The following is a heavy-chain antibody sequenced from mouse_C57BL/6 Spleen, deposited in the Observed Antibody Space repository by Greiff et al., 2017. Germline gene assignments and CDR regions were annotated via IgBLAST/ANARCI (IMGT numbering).Heavy chain of an antibody. J-gene: IGHJ3*01. D-gene: IGHD3-1*01. CDR3: TDLGLAY. CDR2: IRLKSDNYAT. Sequence: EVKLEESGGGLVQPGGSMKLSCVASGFTFSNYWMNWVRQSPEKGLEWVAQIRLKSDNYATHDAESVKGRFSISSGDSKSSVYLQMNHLRADDTGIYSCTDLGLAYWGQGTLVTVSA. CDR1: GFTFSNYW. V-gene: IGHV6-3*01.